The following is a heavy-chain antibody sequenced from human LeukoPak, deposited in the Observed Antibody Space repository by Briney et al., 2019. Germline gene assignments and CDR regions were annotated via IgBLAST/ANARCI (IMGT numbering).Heavy chain of an antibody. CDR3: ARSGGVITVAPFDC. CDR2: IYSDGST. Sequence: GSLRLSCATSGFTVSSKYMSWVRQAPGKGLEWVSVIYSDGSTYYTDSVKGRFTISRDNSKNTLFLQMNSLRAEDTAVHYCARSGGVITVAPFDCWGQGSLVTVSS. V-gene: IGHV3-53*01. J-gene: IGHJ4*02. CDR1: GFTVSSKY. D-gene: IGHD4-23*01.